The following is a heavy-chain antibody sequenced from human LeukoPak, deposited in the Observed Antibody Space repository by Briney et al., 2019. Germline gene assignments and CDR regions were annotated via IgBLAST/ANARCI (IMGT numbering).Heavy chain of an antibody. D-gene: IGHD3-22*01. CDR3: AKVVGYYDSSGYDY. J-gene: IGHJ4*02. CDR1: GFTFSSYW. CDR2: INSDGSST. V-gene: IGHV3-74*01. Sequence: PGGSLRLSCTASGFTFSSYWMHWVRQAPGKGLAWVSRINSDGSSTSYADSVKGRFTISRDNAKNTLYLQMNSLRAEDTAVYYCAKVVGYYDSSGYDYWGQGTLVTVSS.